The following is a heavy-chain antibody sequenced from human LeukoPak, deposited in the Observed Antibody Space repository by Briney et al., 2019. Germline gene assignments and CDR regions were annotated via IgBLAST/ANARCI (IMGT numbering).Heavy chain of an antibody. CDR3: ARGIFGVVPGRGAFDF. CDR2: IYHSGST. V-gene: IGHV4-30-2*01. Sequence: PSETLSLTCAVSGGSISSGGYSWSWIRQPPGKGLEWIGYIYHSGSTYYNPSLKSRVTISVDRSKNQFSLKVNSVTAADTAVYYCARGIFGVVPGRGAFDFWGQGTMVTVSS. J-gene: IGHJ3*01. CDR1: GGSISSGGYS. D-gene: IGHD3-3*01.